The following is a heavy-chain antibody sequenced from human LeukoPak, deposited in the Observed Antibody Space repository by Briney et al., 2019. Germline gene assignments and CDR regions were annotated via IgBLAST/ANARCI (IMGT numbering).Heavy chain of an antibody. CDR3: AKSHYYGSGSYFINYYYMDV. D-gene: IGHD3-10*01. V-gene: IGHV3-23*01. CDR1: GFTFSSYS. CDR2: ISGSGGST. J-gene: IGHJ6*03. Sequence: GGSLRLSCAASGFTFSSYSMNWVRQAPGKGLEWVSAISGSGGSTYYADSVKGRFTISRDNSKNTLYLQMNSLRAEDTAVYYCAKSHYYGSGSYFINYYYMDVWGKGTTVTVSS.